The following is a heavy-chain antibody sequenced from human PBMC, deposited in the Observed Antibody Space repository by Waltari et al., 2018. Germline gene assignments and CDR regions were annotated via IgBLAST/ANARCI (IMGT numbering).Heavy chain of an antibody. D-gene: IGHD3-16*01. CDR3: AREGEWEPCDY. V-gene: IGHV3-74*01. CDR2: INTDGHST. Sequence: EVQLLQSGGGLVQPGGSLRLSCAASGFTFRSHWMHWVRQVPGKGPVWVSLINTDGHSTTYADSVKGRFIISRDNSKNTLYLHMSSLRAEDTAVYRCAREGEWEPCDYWGQGTLVTVSS. CDR1: GFTFRSHW. J-gene: IGHJ4*02.